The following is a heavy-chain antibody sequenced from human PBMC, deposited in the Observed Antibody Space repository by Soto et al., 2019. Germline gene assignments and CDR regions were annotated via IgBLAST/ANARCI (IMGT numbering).Heavy chain of an antibody. CDR3: ARGHDSNDN. D-gene: IGHD3-22*01. J-gene: IGHJ4*02. Sequence: DLEWIGYIYHSGSTYYNPSLKSRVTISIDSSKNQFSLKLTSVTAADTAVYYCARGHDSNDNWGQGTLVTVSS. CDR2: IYHSGST. V-gene: IGHV4-30-2*01.